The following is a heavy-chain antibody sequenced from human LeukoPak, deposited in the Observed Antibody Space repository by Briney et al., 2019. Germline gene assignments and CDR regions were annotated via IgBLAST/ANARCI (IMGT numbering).Heavy chain of an antibody. CDR1: GYSFTNYG. V-gene: IGHV1-18*01. J-gene: IGHJ3*02. D-gene: IGHD6-19*01. CDR3: ARDRGDSAGWYCAFDI. CDR2: ISGYNSKP. Sequence: WASVKVSCKTSGYSFTNYGITWVRQAPGQGLEWMGWISGYNSKPFYAQNFQGRVTMTTDTSTSTVYMEVRSLKSDDTAVYYCARDRGDSAGWYCAFDIWGQGTMVTVSS.